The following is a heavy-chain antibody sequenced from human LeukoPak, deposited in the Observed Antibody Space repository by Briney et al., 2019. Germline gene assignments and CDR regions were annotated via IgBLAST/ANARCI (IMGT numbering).Heavy chain of an antibody. D-gene: IGHD1-26*01. Sequence: ASVKVSCKVSGYTLTELSVHWVRQAPGKGLEWMGNFDPKDGDTIYAQRFQGRVTMTEDPSTHTAYMELSSLRSEDTAVYYCARVGTRHFDYWGQGTLVTVSS. J-gene: IGHJ4*02. CDR1: GYTLTELS. V-gene: IGHV1-24*01. CDR2: FDPKDGDT. CDR3: ARVGTRHFDY.